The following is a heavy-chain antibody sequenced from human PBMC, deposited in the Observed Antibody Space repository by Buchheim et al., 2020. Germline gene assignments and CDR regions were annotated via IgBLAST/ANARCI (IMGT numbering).Heavy chain of an antibody. J-gene: IGHJ4*02. D-gene: IGHD3-10*01. CDR3: ARENHYYGSGSYNPENDY. CDR2: ISGSGGST. V-gene: IGHV3-23*01. CDR1: GFTFSSYA. Sequence: EVQLLESGGGLVQPGGSLRLSCAASGFTFSSYAMSWVRQAPGKGLEWISAISGSGGSTYYADSVKGRFTISRHHSKNTLYLQMNSLRAEDTAVYYCARENHYYGSGSYNPENDYWGQGTL.